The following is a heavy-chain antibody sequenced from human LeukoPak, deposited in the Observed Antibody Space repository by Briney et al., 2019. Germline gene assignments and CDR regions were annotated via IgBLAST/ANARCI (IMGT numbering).Heavy chain of an antibody. D-gene: IGHD6-6*01. J-gene: IGHJ3*02. CDR3: ARLIEYRTSSRVFDI. CDR1: GYSLTTYG. CDR2: ITTYNGNT. V-gene: IGHV1-18*01. Sequence: ASVKVSCKASGYSLTTYGITWVRQAPGQGLEWMGWITTYNGNTNYARKLQGRVTMTTDTSTNTAYMELGSLTPDDTAVYYCARLIEYRTSSRVFDIWGQGTMVTVSS.